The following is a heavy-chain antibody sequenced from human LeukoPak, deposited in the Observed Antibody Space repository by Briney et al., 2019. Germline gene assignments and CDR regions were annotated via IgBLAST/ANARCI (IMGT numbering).Heavy chain of an antibody. V-gene: IGHV4-59*01. CDR2: IYYSGST. CDR3: ARSELLWFGGVNSGFDY. Sequence: PSETLSLTCTVSGGSISSYYWSWIRQPPGKGLEWIGYIYYSGSTNYNPSLKSRVTISLDTSKNQFSLKLSSVTAADTAVYYCARSELLWFGGVNSGFDYWGQGTLVTVS. CDR1: GGSISSYY. J-gene: IGHJ4*02. D-gene: IGHD3-10*01.